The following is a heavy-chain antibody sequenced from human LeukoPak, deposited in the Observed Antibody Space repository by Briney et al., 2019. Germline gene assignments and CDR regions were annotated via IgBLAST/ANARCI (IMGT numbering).Heavy chain of an antibody. CDR3: ARERDYYDSSGYVNWFDP. D-gene: IGHD3-22*01. CDR2: IRYDGSNK. CDR1: GFTFSSYG. J-gene: IGHJ5*02. Sequence: QPGGSLRLSCAASGFTFSSYGMHWVRQAPGKGLEWVAFIRYDGSNKYYADSVKGRFTISRDNAKNSLYLQMNSLRAEDTAVYYCARERDYYDSSGYVNWFDPWGQGTLVTVSS. V-gene: IGHV3-30*02.